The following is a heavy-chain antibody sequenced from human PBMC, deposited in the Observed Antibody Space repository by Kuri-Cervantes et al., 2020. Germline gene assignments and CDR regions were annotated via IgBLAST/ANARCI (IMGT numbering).Heavy chain of an antibody. J-gene: IGHJ4*02. D-gene: IGHD2-15*01. CDR2: IRNKANSYAT. CDR1: GFTFSGSA. CDR3: TRQDRYCSGGSCYDHDY. Sequence: GGSLRLSCAASGFTFSGSAMHWVRQASGKGLEWVGRIRNKANSYATAYAASVKGRFTISRDDSKNAAYLQMNSLKTEDTAVYYCTRQDRYCSGGSCYDHDYWGQGTLVTVSS. V-gene: IGHV3-73*01.